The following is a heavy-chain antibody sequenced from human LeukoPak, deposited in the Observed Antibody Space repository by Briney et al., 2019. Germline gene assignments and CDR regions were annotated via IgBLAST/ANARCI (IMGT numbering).Heavy chain of an antibody. V-gene: IGHV3-30*18. D-gene: IGHD1-14*01. Sequence: PGGSLRLSCAASGFNFSSYGMHWVRQAPGKGLEWVAVISYDGSNKYYADSVKGRFTISRDNSKNTLYLQMNSLRAEDTAVYYCAKSGQDRVFDYWGQGTLVTVSS. J-gene: IGHJ4*02. CDR1: GFNFSSYG. CDR2: ISYDGSNK. CDR3: AKSGQDRVFDY.